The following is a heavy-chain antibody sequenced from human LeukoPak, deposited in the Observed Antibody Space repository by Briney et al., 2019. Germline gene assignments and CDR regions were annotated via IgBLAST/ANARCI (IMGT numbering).Heavy chain of an antibody. D-gene: IGHD6-25*01. Sequence: SETLSLTCIVSGGSVTSFYWSWIRQPPGKGLEWISYISYTGSTNYNPSLKSRVTISVDTSKNQFSLKLTSVTAADTAVYYCAREGSSGWHWFDPWGRGTLVTVSS. CDR3: AREGSSGWHWFDP. CDR1: GGSVTSFY. J-gene: IGHJ5*02. V-gene: IGHV4-59*02. CDR2: ISYTGST.